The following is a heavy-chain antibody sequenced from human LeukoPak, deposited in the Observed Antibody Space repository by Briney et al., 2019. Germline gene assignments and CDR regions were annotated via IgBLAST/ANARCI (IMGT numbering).Heavy chain of an antibody. CDR3: ARRRHYLYYMDV. CDR2: IYYTGSV. V-gene: IGHV4-39*01. Sequence: SETLSLTCSVSGDSISSSSYYWGWIRQSPGKGLEYIGGIYYTGSVHYNPSLESRVSISIDTSKNQFSLRLTSMTAADTAVYYCARRRHYLYYMDVWGKGTTVTVSS. D-gene: IGHD3-10*01. J-gene: IGHJ6*03. CDR1: GDSISSSSYY.